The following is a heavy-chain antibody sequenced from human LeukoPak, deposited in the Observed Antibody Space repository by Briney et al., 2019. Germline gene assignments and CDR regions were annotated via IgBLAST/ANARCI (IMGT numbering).Heavy chain of an antibody. CDR2: IRQDGSEK. CDR3: AREKPRCLDY. V-gene: IGHV3-7*04. CDR1: GFTFSGYW. J-gene: IGHJ4*02. Sequence: PGGSLRLSCAASGFTFSGYWISWVRQAPGRGLEWVANIRQDGSEKYYVDSVKGRFTISRDNAKNSLYLQMNSLRAEDTALYYCAREKPRCLDYWGQGTLVTVSS. D-gene: IGHD4-17*01.